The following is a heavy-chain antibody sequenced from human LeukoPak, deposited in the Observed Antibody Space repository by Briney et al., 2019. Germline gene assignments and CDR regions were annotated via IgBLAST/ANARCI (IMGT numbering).Heavy chain of an antibody. CDR1: GGTFSSYA. CDR3: AFVLRGYSGYDLVKRLDY. Sequence: SVKVSCKASGGTFSSYAISWVRQAPGQGLEWMGGIIPIFGTANYAQKFQGRVTITADEPTSTAYMELSSLRSEDTAVYYCAFVLRGYSGYDLVKRLDYWGQGTLVTVSS. CDR2: IIPIFGTA. D-gene: IGHD5-12*01. J-gene: IGHJ4*02. V-gene: IGHV1-69*13.